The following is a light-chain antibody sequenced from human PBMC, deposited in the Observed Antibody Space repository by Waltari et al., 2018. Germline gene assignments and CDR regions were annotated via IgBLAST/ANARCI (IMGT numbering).Light chain of an antibody. CDR1: SSDVGGYNY. CDR2: DVS. V-gene: IGLV2-11*01. J-gene: IGLJ2*01. Sequence: QSALTQPRSVSGSPGQSVTISCTGTSSDVGGYNYVSWYQQHPGKAPKLMIYDVSKRPSGVPDRFSGSKSGNTASLTISGLQAEDEADYSCCSYAGSYTWLFCGGTKLTVL. CDR3: CSYAGSYTWL.